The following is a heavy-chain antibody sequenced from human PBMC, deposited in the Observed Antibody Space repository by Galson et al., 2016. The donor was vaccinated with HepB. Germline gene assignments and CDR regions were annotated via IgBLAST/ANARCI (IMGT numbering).Heavy chain of an antibody. V-gene: IGHV2-5*02. J-gene: IGHJ4*02. Sequence: PALVKPTQTLTLTCTFSGFSLSTIGVGVGWIRQPPGKALEWLALIFWDDGKRYSPSLKSRLTITKDTSKNQVVLTMTNMDPVDTTTYYCAHSFNYYDMSYGGQGTLVTVSS. CDR1: GFSLSTIGVG. D-gene: IGHD3-22*01. CDR2: IFWDDGK. CDR3: AHSFNYYDMSY.